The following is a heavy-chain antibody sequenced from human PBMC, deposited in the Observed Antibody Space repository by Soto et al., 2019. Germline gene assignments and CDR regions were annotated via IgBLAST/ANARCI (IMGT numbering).Heavy chain of an antibody. CDR1: GFTFSSYG. V-gene: IGHV3-30*18. Sequence: HPGGSLRLSCAASGFTFSSYGMHWVRQAPGKGLEWVAVISYDGSNKYYADSVKGRFTISRDNSKNTLYLQMNSLRAEDTAVYYCAKEWAGGEAARNYYYYGMDVWGQGTTVTVSS. CDR3: AKEWAGGEAARNYYYYGMDV. J-gene: IGHJ6*02. D-gene: IGHD6-6*01. CDR2: ISYDGSNK.